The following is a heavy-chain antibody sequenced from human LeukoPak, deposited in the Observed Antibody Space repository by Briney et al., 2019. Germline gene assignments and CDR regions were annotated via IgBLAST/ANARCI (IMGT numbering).Heavy chain of an antibody. CDR3: ARSCGGDCYPDY. J-gene: IGHJ4*02. D-gene: IGHD2-21*02. Sequence: PGGSLRLSCAASGFTFSSYGMNWVRQAPGKGLEWVSSISSSSSYIYYADSVKGRLTISRDNAKNSLYLQMNSLRAEDTAVYYCARSCGGDCYPDYWGQGTLVTVSS. CDR1: GFTFSSYG. CDR2: ISSSSSYI. V-gene: IGHV3-21*01.